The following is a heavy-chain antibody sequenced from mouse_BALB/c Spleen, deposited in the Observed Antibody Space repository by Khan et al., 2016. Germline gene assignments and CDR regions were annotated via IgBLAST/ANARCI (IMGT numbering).Heavy chain of an antibody. D-gene: IGHD1-1*01. Sequence: QIQLVQSGPELKRPGKTVKISCKASGYTFTNYGINWVKQAPGKGLKRMGWINTYSGESTYADDFKGRFAFSLETSANTAYLQINNLKNEDTATXFCARYRYYYGSSRYFDVWGAGTTVTVSS. CDR3: ARYRYYYGSSRYFDV. V-gene: IGHV9-3-1*01. CDR1: GYTFTNYG. J-gene: IGHJ1*01. CDR2: INTYSGES.